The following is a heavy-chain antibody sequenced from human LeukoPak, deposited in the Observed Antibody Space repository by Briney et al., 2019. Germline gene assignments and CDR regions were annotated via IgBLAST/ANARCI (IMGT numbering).Heavy chain of an antibody. V-gene: IGHV1-2*02. J-gene: IGHJ4*02. CDR3: ARARSGDWPNYFFDH. CDR2: ILPHSGDT. CDR1: GYTFSGYY. Sequence: VSVKVSCKASGYTFSGYYVHWVRQAPGQGLEWMGWILPHSGDTKYSQNFQGRLTMTGDTSISTAYMELSRLKSDDTAIFYCARARSGDWPNYFFDHWGQGTLVTVSS. D-gene: IGHD3/OR15-3a*01.